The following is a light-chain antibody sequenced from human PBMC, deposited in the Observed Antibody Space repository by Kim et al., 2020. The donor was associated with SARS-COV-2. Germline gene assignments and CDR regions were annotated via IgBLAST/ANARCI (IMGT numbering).Light chain of an antibody. Sequence: DIQMTQSPSSLSASVGDRVTITCRASQDIKGYLAWIQQKPGQAPKSLIYAVYHFLSGFPSRFSGNGSGTDYILTISSLQPEDFATYYCQQYNTYPYTFGQGTKVDTK. CDR3: QQYNTYPYT. CDR1: QDIKGY. J-gene: IGKJ2*01. V-gene: IGKV1-16*01. CDR2: AVY.